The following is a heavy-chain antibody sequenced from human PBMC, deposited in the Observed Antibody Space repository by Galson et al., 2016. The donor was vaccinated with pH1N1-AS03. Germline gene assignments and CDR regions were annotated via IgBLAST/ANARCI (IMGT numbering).Heavy chain of an antibody. Sequence: SLRLSCAVSGLSVAKNYMSWVRQAPGKGLEWVSSIYTGGDTFYTDSVRGRFTISRDDSKNTLYLQMNSLRAADTAMYYCARVDSSTYSEGWVPFDYWGQGTLVTVSS. J-gene: IGHJ4*02. V-gene: IGHV3-53*01. CDR3: ARVDSSTYSEGWVPFDY. D-gene: IGHD1-26*01. CDR2: IYTGGDT. CDR1: GLSVAKNY.